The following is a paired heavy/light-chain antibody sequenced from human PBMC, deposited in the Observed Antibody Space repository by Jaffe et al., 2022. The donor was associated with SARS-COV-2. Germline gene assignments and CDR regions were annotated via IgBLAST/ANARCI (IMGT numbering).Light chain of an antibody. Sequence: NFMLTQPHSVSESPGKTVTISCTRSSGSIASNSVQWCQQRPGSSPTTVIYEDNQRPSGVPDRFSGSIDSSSNSASLTISGLRTEDEADYYCQSYDTNNHVVFGGGTKLTVL. CDR3: QSYDTNNHVV. CDR2: EDN. J-gene: IGLJ2*01. V-gene: IGLV6-57*01. CDR1: SGSIASNS.
Heavy chain of an antibody. V-gene: IGHV3-23*01. CDR3: AKVRRSGWYWTPFDY. CDR2: ISGSGGTT. CDR1: GFSFSAYV. Sequence: EVQLLESGGGLVQPGGSLRLSCAASGFSFSAYVMSWVRQAPGKGLEWVSTISGSGGTTYFADSVKGRFTISRDNSKNMLYLQINSLRAEDTAVYYCAKVRRSGWYWTPFDYWGQGTLVTVSS. J-gene: IGHJ4*02. D-gene: IGHD6-19*01.